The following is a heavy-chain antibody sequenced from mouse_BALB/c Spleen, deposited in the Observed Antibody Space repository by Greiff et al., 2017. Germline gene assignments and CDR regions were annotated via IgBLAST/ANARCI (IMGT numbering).Heavy chain of an antibody. CDR1: GYSFTSYW. CDR2: IYPGNSDT. V-gene: IGHV1-5*01. J-gene: IGHJ3*01. CDR3: TREYYGSSPWFAY. Sequence: EVQLQQSGTVLARPGASVKMSCKASGYSFTSYWMHWVKQRPGQGLEWIGAIYPGNSDTSYNQKFKGKAKLTAVTSASTAYMELSSLTNEDSAVYYCTREYYGSSPWFAYWGQGTLVTVSA. D-gene: IGHD1-1*01.